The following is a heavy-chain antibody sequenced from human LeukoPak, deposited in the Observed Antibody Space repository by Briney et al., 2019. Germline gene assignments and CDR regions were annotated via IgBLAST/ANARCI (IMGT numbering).Heavy chain of an antibody. J-gene: IGHJ4*02. D-gene: IGHD5-18*01. Sequence: SETLSLTCAVYGGSFSGYYWSWIRQPAGKGLEWIGRIYTSGSTNYNPSLKSRVTMSVDTSKNQFSLKLSSVTAADTAVYYCARGGYSNYADYWGQGTLVTVSS. CDR2: IYTSGST. CDR1: GGSFSGYY. V-gene: IGHV4-59*10. CDR3: ARGGYSNYADY.